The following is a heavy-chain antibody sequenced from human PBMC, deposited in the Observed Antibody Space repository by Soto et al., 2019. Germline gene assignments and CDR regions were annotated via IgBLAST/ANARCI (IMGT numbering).Heavy chain of an antibody. CDR3: AYGKTGSGWYLFDY. J-gene: IGHJ4*02. D-gene: IGHD6-19*01. V-gene: IGHV1-69*01. CDR2: IIPIFGKA. Sequence: QVQLVQSGAEVKKPGSSVKVSCKASGGTFSSYAISWVRQAPGQGLEGMGGIIPIFGKANYAQTFQGRVTITADESTSTTYMELSSLGSEDTAVYSCAYGKTGSGWYLFDYWGQGTLVTVSS. CDR1: GGTFSSYA.